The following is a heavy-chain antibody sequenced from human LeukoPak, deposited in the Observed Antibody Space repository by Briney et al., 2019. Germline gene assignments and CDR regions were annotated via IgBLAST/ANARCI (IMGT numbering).Heavy chain of an antibody. D-gene: IGHD6-19*01. V-gene: IGHV3-23*01. CDR2: ISGSGGST. J-gene: IGHJ5*02. CDR3: ARDESSGWYNWFDP. CDR1: GFTFSSYA. Sequence: GGSLRLSCAASGFTFSSYAMSWVRQAPGKGLEWVSAISGSGGSTYYADSVKGRFTISRDNAKNTLYLQMNSLRAEDTAVYYCARDESSGWYNWFDPWGQGTLVTVSS.